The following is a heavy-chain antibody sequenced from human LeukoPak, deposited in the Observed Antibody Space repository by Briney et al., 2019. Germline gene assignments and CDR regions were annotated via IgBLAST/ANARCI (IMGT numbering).Heavy chain of an antibody. CDR1: GESVSINSVT. J-gene: IGHJ5*02. CDR2: TYYRSTWYN. V-gene: IGHV6-1*01. D-gene: IGHD2-2*01. CDR3: ARRLTQYDCFDP. Sequence: SQTLSLTCANSGESVSINSVTWNWIRQSPSRGLEWLGRTYYRSTWYNDYAVSVRGRITVNPDTSKNQFSLHLNSVTPEDTAVYYCARRLTQYDCFDPWGQGILVTVSS.